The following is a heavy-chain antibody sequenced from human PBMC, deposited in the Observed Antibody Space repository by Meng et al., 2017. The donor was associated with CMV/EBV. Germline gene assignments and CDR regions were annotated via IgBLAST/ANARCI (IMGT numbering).Heavy chain of an antibody. CDR3: ARDGYSSSWHY. CDR2: IKQDGSEK. V-gene: IGHV3-7*01. Sequence: GESLKISCAASGFTFSSYWMSWVRQAPGKGLEWVANIKQDGSEKYYVDSVKGRFTISRGNAKNSLYLQMNSLRAEDTAVYYRARDGYSSSWHYWGQGTLVTVSS. D-gene: IGHD6-6*01. J-gene: IGHJ4*02. CDR1: GFTFSSYW.